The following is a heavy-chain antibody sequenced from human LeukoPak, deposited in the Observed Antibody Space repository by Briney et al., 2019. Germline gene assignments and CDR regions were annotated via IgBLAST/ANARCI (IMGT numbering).Heavy chain of an antibody. V-gene: IGHV4-31*03. CDR3: ARGYYYDSSGLQNWFDP. CDR2: IYYSGST. J-gene: IGHJ5*02. Sequence: PSETLSLTCTVSGGSISSGGYYWSWIRQHPGKGLEWIGYIYYSGSTYYNPSLKSRVTISVDTSKNQFSLKLSSVTAADTAVYYCARGYYYDSSGLQNWFDPWGQGTLVTVSS. CDR1: GGSISSGGYY. D-gene: IGHD3-22*01.